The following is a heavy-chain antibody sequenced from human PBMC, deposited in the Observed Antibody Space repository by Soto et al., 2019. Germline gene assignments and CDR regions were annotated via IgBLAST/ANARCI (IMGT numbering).Heavy chain of an antibody. D-gene: IGHD4-17*01. CDR3: AASVTTAGGFDF. CDR2: MSDAGIT. V-gene: IGHV3-53*01. J-gene: IGHJ3*01. Sequence: GGSLRLSCAVSGFTVSAKYMIWVRQAPGKDLEWVSAMSDAGITSYADSVRGRFTISRDKSKNSLSLQMDGVKVDDTAVYYCAASVTTAGGFDFWGQGTRVTVS. CDR1: GFTVSAKY.